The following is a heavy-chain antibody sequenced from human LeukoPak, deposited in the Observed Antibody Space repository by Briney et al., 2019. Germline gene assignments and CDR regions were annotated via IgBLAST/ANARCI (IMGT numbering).Heavy chain of an antibody. D-gene: IGHD2-2*01. CDR3: AKAQGASDYYYYGMDV. J-gene: IGHJ6*04. Sequence: GGSLRLSCAASGFTFSSYSMHWVRQAPGKGLEWVAVISYDGSNKYYADSVKGRFTISRDNSKNTLYLQMNSLRAEDTAVNYCAKAQGASDYYYYGMDVWGKGTTVTVSS. CDR1: GFTFSSYS. CDR2: ISYDGSNK. V-gene: IGHV3-30*18.